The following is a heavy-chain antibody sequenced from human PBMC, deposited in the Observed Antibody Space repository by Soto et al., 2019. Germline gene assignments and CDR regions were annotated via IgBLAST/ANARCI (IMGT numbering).Heavy chain of an antibody. V-gene: IGHV4-59*01. CDR3: ARGPLFDF. J-gene: IGHJ4*02. CDR1: GGSITTYY. CDR2: IYTSGRT. Sequence: PSETLSLTCAVSGGSITTYYWSWIRQPPGKGLEWIGYIYTSGRTNYNPSMKSRVTISGDTSKNHFSLTLNSVTAADTAVYYCARGPLFDFWGQGALVTVSS.